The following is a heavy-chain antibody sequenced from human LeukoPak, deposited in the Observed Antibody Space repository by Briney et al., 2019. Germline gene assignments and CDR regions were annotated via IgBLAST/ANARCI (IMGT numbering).Heavy chain of an antibody. J-gene: IGHJ4*02. CDR2: IRSGGTNT. Sequence: GGSLRLSCAASGFTFSSFSMNRVRQAPGKGLEWVSYIRSGGTNTDYTGSVKGRFTISRDNAKNSLYLQMNSLRAEDTAVYYCARMNYVSSGWGAPFDYWGQGTLVTVSS. D-gene: IGHD1-7*01. CDR3: ARMNYVSSGWGAPFDY. V-gene: IGHV3-48*04. CDR1: GFTFSSFS.